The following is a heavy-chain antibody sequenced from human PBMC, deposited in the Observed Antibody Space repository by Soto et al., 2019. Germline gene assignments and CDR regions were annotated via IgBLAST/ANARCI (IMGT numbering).Heavy chain of an antibody. CDR2: IRSKANSYAT. Sequence: EVQLVESGGGLVQPGGSLKLSCAASGFTFSGSAMHWVRQASGKGLEWVGSIRSKANSYATAYAASVKGRFTISRDDSKNTAYLQMNSLKTEDTAVYYCTRGGESSSWYVWGNWFDPWGQGTLVTVSS. CDR1: GFTFSGSA. V-gene: IGHV3-73*02. J-gene: IGHJ5*02. D-gene: IGHD6-13*01. CDR3: TRGGESSSWYVWGNWFDP.